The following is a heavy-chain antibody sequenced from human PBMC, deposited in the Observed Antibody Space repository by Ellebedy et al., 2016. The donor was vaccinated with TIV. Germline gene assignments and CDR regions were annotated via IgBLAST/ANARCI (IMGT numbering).Heavy chain of an antibody. J-gene: IGHJ4*02. D-gene: IGHD3-22*01. V-gene: IGHV1-46*04. Sequence: AASVKVSCKASGYTFTSYYMHWVRQAPGQGLEWMGIINPSGGSTSYAQKLQGRVTMTRDTSTSTVYMELSSLRSEDTAVYYCARGGSPSGGKIVVVSPTFDYWGQGTLVTVSS. CDR2: INPSGGST. CDR1: GYTFTSYY. CDR3: ARGGSPSGGKIVVVSPTFDY.